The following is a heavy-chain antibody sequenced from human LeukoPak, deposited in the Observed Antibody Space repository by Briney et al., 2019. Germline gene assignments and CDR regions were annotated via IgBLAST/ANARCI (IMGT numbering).Heavy chain of an antibody. CDR1: GGSISSGGYY. CDR2: IYYSGST. D-gene: IGHD2-2*01. J-gene: IGHJ4*02. CDR3: ARARDIVVSSNIYYFDY. V-gene: IGHV4-31*03. Sequence: PSETLSLTCTVSGGSISSGGYYWNWIRQHPGKGLEWIGFIYYSGSTYHNPSLKSRVSISVDTSKKQFSLKLSSVTAADTAVYYCARARDIVVSSNIYYFDYWGQGTLVTVSS.